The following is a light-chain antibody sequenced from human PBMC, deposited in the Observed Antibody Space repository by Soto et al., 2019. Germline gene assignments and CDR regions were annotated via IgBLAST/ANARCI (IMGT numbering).Light chain of an antibody. V-gene: IGLV2-23*01. J-gene: IGLJ1*01. CDR1: SRDVGSYNL. CDR3: CSFAGSSTYV. Sequence: QSVLTQPASVSGSPGQSVTISCTGTSRDVGSYNLVSWYQQHPGNAPKLIIYEGTKRPSGVSYRFSGSKSGNTASLTISGLQEEDEGDSHCCSFAGSSTYVFGTGTKVTVL. CDR2: EGT.